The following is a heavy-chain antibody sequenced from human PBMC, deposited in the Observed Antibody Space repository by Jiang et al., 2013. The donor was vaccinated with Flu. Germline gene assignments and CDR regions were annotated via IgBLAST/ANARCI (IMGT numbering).Heavy chain of an antibody. CDR2: IYYSGST. V-gene: IGHV4-61*01. Sequence: GSGLVKPSETLSLTCTVSGGSVXKKKNXGSYYWSWIRQPPGKGLEWIGYIYYSGSTNYNPSLKSRVTISVDMSKNQFSLKLSSVTAADTAVYYCAESLSSSWYAFDYWGQG. CDR3: AESLSSSWYAFDY. D-gene: IGHD6-13*01. J-gene: IGHJ4*02. CDR1: GGSVXKKKNXGSYY.